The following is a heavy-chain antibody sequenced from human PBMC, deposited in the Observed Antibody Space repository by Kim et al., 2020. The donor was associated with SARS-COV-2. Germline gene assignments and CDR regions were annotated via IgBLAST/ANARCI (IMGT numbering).Heavy chain of an antibody. CDR3: AKGHVAC. Sequence: GITYYTESVKGRFTISGDNSKNPLYLQMNNLRPEDTAVYYCAKGHVACWGQGTQVTVSS. J-gene: IGHJ4*02. D-gene: IGHD5-12*01. V-gene: IGHV3-23*01. CDR2: GIT.